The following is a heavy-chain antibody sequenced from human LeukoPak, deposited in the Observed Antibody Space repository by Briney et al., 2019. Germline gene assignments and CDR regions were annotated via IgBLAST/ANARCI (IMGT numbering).Heavy chain of an antibody. CDR1: GFTFSSYG. CDR2: ISYDGSNK. D-gene: IGHD2-2*01. CDR3: AKDPGWVLVVVPAAIDY. Sequence: GGCLRLSCAASGFTFSSYGMHWVRQAPGKGLEWVAVISYDGSNKYYADSVKGRFTISRDNSKNTLYLQMNSLRAEDTAVYYCAKDPGWVLVVVPAAIDYWGQGTLVTVSS. J-gene: IGHJ4*02. V-gene: IGHV3-30*18.